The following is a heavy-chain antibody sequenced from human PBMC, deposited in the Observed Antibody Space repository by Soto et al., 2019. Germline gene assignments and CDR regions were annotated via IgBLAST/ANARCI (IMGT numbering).Heavy chain of an antibody. Sequence: PSETLSLTCTVSGGSISSYYWSWIRQPPGKGLEWIGYIYYSGSTNYNPSLKSRVTISVDTSKNQFSLKLSSVTAEDTAVYYCERARYDFWSGTAMDVWGQGTTVTVSS. CDR2: IYYSGST. D-gene: IGHD3-3*01. CDR3: ERARYDFWSGTAMDV. V-gene: IGHV4-59*01. CDR1: GGSISSYY. J-gene: IGHJ6*02.